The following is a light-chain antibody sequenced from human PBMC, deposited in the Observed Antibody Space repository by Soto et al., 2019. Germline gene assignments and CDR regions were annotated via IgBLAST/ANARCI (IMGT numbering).Light chain of an antibody. CDR3: TQGSRRTPT. V-gene: IGKV2-30*02. CDR2: WVS. Sequence: DVVRTQFHLSLPVTLGQPASIFCRSSQSLVHDTRSSRGPWFQYRAGLAPRRLIGWVSELDAWLPDRCGGSGSHTDYTLQTSTVELEDVGVYYCTQGSRRTPTFGRGAKV. J-gene: IGKJ1*01. CDR1: QSLVHDTRSSR.